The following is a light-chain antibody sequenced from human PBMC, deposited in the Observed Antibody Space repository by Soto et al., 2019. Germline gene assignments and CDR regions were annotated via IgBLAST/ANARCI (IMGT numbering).Light chain of an antibody. J-gene: IGLJ1*01. CDR2: GNS. CDR1: SSNIGAGYD. V-gene: IGLV1-40*01. CDR3: QSYDSSLSGSGV. Sequence: QSVLTQPASLSGAPGQRVTISCTGSSSNIGAGYDVHWYQQLPGTAPKLLIYGNSNRPSGVPDRFSGSKSGTSASLAITGLQAEDEADYYCQSYDSSLSGSGVFGTGTQLTVL.